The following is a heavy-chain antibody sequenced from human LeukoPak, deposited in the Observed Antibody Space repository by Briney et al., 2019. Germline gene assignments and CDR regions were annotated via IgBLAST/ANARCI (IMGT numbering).Heavy chain of an antibody. CDR2: IKQDETEK. CDR3: ATSLGPLTEY. Sequence: GGSLRLSCTASGFTFSNFWMGWVRQAPGEGLEWVANIKQDETEKFYLGSVKGRFTISRDNAKNILYLQMNSLRAEDTALYYCATSLGPLTEYWGQGTLVTVSS. J-gene: IGHJ4*02. V-gene: IGHV3-7*01. D-gene: IGHD7-27*01. CDR1: GFTFSNFW.